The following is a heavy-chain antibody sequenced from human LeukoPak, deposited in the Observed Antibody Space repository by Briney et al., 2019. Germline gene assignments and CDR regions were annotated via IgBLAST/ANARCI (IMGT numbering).Heavy chain of an antibody. CDR2: VYYSGST. D-gene: IGHD3-10*01. J-gene: IGHJ5*02. CDR3: ARGGGSGRGNWFDP. Sequence: SETLSLTCTVSGGSISPYYWSWIRQPPGKGLEWTGYVYYSGSTNYNPSLKSRVTISVDTSKSQFSLKLTSVTAADTAVYYCARGGGSGRGNWFDPWGQGSLVIVSS. CDR1: GGSISPYY. V-gene: IGHV4-59*01.